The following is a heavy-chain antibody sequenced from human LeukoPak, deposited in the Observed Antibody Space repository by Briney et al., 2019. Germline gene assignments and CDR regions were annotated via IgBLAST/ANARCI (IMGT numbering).Heavy chain of an antibody. V-gene: IGHV3-30*02. Sequence: GGSLRLSCAASGFTFSSYGMHWARQAPGKGLEWVAFIRSDGGDKYYADSVKGRLTISRDNSRNILYLQMNSLTAEDTAVYYCAKDSSWSFDYWGQGTLVTVSS. CDR2: IRSDGGDK. CDR3: AKDSSWSFDY. CDR1: GFTFSSYG. D-gene: IGHD6-13*01. J-gene: IGHJ4*02.